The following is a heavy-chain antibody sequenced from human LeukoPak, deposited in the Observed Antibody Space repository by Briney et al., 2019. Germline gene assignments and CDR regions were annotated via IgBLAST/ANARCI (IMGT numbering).Heavy chain of an antibody. V-gene: IGHV1-2*02. Sequence: ASVKVSCKASGYTFTSYYIHWVRQAPGQGLEWMGWINPKSGATSYRQKFQGRVTMTRDTSLSTAFMELSNLRFDDTAVYYCAKQHNIPAVGTHFDYRGQGTLVTVSS. CDR1: GYTFTSYY. CDR3: AKQHNIPAVGTHFDY. J-gene: IGHJ4*02. D-gene: IGHD6-13*01. CDR2: INPKSGAT.